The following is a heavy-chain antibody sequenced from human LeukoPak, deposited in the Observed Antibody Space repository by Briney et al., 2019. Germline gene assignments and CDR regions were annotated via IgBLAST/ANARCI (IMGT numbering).Heavy chain of an antibody. Sequence: ASVKVSCKASGYTFTSYDINWVRQATGQGLEWMGWMNPNSGNTGCAQKFQGRVTMTRNTSISTAYMELSSLRAEDTALYYCAKDIGVYCGGDCRYWSPYYYYGMDVWGQGTTVTVSS. CDR1: GYTFTSYD. V-gene: IGHV1-8*01. J-gene: IGHJ6*02. D-gene: IGHD2-21*02. CDR2: MNPNSGNT. CDR3: AKDIGVYCGGDCRYWSPYYYYGMDV.